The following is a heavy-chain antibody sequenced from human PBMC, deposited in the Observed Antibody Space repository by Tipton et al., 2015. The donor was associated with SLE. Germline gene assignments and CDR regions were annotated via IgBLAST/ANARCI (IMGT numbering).Heavy chain of an antibody. J-gene: IGHJ4*02. D-gene: IGHD7-27*01. CDR3: ARAKLGFFFDY. CDR2: IYYSGST. Sequence: TLSLTCAVYGGSFSGYYWSWIRQPPGKGLEWIGYIYYSGSTNYNPSLKSRVTISVDTSKNQFSLKLSSVTAADTAVYYCARAKLGFFFDYWGQGTLVTVSS. CDR1: GGSFSGYY. V-gene: IGHV4-59*08.